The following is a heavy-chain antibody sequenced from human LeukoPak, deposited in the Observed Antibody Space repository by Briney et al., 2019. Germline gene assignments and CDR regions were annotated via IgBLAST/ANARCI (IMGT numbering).Heavy chain of an antibody. CDR2: ISAYNDNT. CDR3: ARDIHEHLVYGSSTSWYNFDY. D-gene: IGHD2-2*02. V-gene: IGHV1-18*01. CDR1: GYTFTTYG. Sequence: GASVKVSCKASGYTFTTYGISWVRQAPGHVLEWMGLISAYNDNTVYAQKLHGRVTMATDTYTNTAYMELRSLRSNDTAVYYCARDIHEHLVYGSSTSWYNFDYWGQGTLVTVSS. J-gene: IGHJ4*02.